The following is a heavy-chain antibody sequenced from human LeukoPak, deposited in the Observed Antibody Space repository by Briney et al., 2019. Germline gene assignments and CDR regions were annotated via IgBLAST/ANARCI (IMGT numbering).Heavy chain of an antibody. CDR2: IYYSGRT. V-gene: IGHV4-39*01. CDR1: GGSIISSVYF. J-gene: IGHJ5*02. CDR3: ARRRGYDYVWFDP. Sequence: SETLSLTCTVSGGSIISSVYFWAWIRQPPGKGLERIGSIYYSGRTSYNPPLKSRVTISVDTSKNQFSLKLSSVTAADTAVYFCARRRGYDYVWFDPWGQGTLVTVSS. D-gene: IGHD5-12*01.